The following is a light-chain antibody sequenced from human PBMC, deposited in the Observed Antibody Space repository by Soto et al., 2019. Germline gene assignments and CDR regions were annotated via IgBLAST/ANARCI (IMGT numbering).Light chain of an antibody. CDR3: QQLNSYPLT. CDR2: AAS. CDR1: QGISSY. Sequence: DIQLTQSPSFLSASVGDRVTITCRASQGISSYLAWYQQKPGKAPKLLIYAASSLQNGVPPRFSGSGSGAEFTLTINILQPEDVATYYCQQLNSYPLTFGGGTKVEIK. J-gene: IGKJ4*01. V-gene: IGKV1-9*01.